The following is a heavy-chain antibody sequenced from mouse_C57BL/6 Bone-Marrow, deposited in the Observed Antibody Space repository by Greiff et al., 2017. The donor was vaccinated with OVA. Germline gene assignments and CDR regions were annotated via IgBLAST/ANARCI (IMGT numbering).Heavy chain of an antibody. CDR1: GFTFSSYA. D-gene: IGHD1-1*01. V-gene: IGHV5-4*01. J-gene: IGHJ2*01. CDR2: ISDGGSYT. CDR3: ARALTTGGGDY. Sequence: DVHLVESGGGLVKPGGSLKLSCAASGFTFSSYAMSWVRQTPEKRLEWVATISDGGSYTYYPDNVKGRFTISRDNAKNNLYLQMSHLKSEDTAMYYCARALTTGGGDYWGQGTTLTVSS.